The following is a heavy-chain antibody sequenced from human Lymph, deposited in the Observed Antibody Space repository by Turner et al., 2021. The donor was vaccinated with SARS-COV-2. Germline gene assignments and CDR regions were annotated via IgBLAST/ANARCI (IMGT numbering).Heavy chain of an antibody. Sequence: QGQLVESGGGAVQPVRAPKLSCAPSGFTFSIYAMHWVREARGKGLEWVALIAVNGNDKYYADSVRGGFTISRNNSKNTLYLQMNRLRAEDTAVYYGARGLSGNYYFFDNWGQGTLVTVSS. CDR2: IAVNGNDK. D-gene: IGHD1-26*01. V-gene: IGHV3-30-3*01. CDR3: ARGLSGNYYFFDN. CDR1: GFTFSIYA. J-gene: IGHJ4*02.